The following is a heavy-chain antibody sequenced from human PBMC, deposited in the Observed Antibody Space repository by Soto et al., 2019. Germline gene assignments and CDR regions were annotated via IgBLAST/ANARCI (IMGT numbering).Heavy chain of an antibody. V-gene: IGHV4-59*01. J-gene: IGHJ5*02. D-gene: IGHD3-10*01. Sequence: SETLSLTCTVSGAFISSYYWSWIRQPPGKGLEWIGYIYYTGSTNYNPSLKSRVTISVDTSKNHFSLKLSSVTAADTAVYYCARDPAGITMVRGVIKVDNWFDPWGQGTLVTVSS. CDR1: GAFISSYY. CDR2: IYYTGST. CDR3: ARDPAGITMVRGVIKVDNWFDP.